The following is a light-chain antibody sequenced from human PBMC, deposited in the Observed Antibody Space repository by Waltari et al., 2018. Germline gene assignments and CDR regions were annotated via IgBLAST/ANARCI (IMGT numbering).Light chain of an antibody. CDR1: SSDVGNYTY. J-gene: IGLJ2*01. CDR2: GVS. Sequence: QSAPTQPPSVSGSPGQSVTIPCTGTSSDVGNYTYISWYQQHPGKAPKLMIYGVSNRPSGVSDRFSGSKSGNTASLTISGLQAEDEEDYYCCSYTTSSTLVFGGGTRLTVL. V-gene: IGLV2-14*01. CDR3: CSYTTSSTLV.